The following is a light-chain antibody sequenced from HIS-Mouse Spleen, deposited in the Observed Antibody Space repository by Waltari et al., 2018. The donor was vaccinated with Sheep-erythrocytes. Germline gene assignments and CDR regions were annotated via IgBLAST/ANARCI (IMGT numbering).Light chain of an antibody. V-gene: IGKV1-12*01. CDR1: QGISIW. CDR3: QQANSFPIT. Sequence: DIQMTQSPSSVSASVGDRVTITCRASQGISIWLAHQQKPGKAPKLLIYAASSLQSGVPSRFSGSGSGTDFTLTISSLQPEDFATYYCQQANSFPITFGQGTRLEIK. J-gene: IGKJ5*01. CDR2: AAS.